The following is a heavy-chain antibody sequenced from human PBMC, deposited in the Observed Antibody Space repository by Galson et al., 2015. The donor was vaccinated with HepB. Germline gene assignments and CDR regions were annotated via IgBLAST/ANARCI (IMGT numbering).Heavy chain of an antibody. Sequence: ETLSLTCTVSGVSISSSSYYWGWIRQPPGKGLEWIGSVHSSGSSYYNPSLKSRVTMSVDTSKSQFSLKLSSVTAADTTLYYCARLGFGPADAFDIWGPGTKVTVSS. J-gene: IGHJ3*02. CDR3: ARLGFGPADAFDI. CDR2: VHSSGSS. D-gene: IGHD3-10*01. V-gene: IGHV4-39*01. CDR1: GVSISSSSYY.